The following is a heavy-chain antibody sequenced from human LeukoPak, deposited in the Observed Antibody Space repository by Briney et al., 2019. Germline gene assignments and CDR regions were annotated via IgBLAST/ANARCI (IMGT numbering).Heavy chain of an antibody. V-gene: IGHV3-53*01. J-gene: IGHJ3*02. Sequence: GGSLRLSCAASGFTVSSNYMSWVRQAPGKGLEWVSVIYSGGSTYYADSVKGRFTISRDNSKNTLYLQMNGLRAEDTAVYYCARDPCGGDCYAFDIWGQGTMVTVSS. D-gene: IGHD2-21*02. CDR3: ARDPCGGDCYAFDI. CDR1: GFTVSSNY. CDR2: IYSGGST.